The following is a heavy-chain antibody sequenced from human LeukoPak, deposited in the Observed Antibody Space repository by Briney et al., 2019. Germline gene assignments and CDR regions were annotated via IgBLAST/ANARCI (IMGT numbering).Heavy chain of an antibody. Sequence: ASVKVSCKVSGYTLTELSMHWVRQAPGKGLEWMGGFDPEDGETIYAQKFEGRVTMTEDTSTDTAYMELSSLRSEDTAVYYCATGAGVGVAIITHALDIWGQGTMVTVSS. CDR2: FDPEDGET. CDR3: ATGAGVGVAIITHALDI. V-gene: IGHV1-24*01. D-gene: IGHD3-16*01. J-gene: IGHJ3*02. CDR1: GYTLTELS.